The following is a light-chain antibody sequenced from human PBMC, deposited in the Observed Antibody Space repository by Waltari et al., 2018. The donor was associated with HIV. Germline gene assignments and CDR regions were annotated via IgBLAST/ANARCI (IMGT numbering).Light chain of an antibody. V-gene: IGKV3D-15*01. J-gene: IGKJ1*01. CDR1: QGITYSR. CDR3: QQYDQYPRT. Sequence: IVMSQSPATLSASPVESATLSCRASQGITYSRLAWYQQKTGHAPRLRIYGASTRATGIPARVSGSESGTEFTLTISSLQSEDFAVYFCQQYDQYPRTFGQGTKVETK. CDR2: GAS.